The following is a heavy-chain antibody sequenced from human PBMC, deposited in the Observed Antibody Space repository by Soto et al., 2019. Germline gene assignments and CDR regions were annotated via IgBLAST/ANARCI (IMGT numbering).Heavy chain of an antibody. Sequence: SETLSLTCAVYGGSFSGYYWSWIRQPPGKGLEWIGEINHSGSTNYNPSLKSRVTISVDTSKNQFSLKLSSVTAADTAVYYCARGGTIFGVVNSNWFDPWGQGTLVTVSS. V-gene: IGHV4-34*01. D-gene: IGHD3-3*01. CDR3: ARGGTIFGVVNSNWFDP. CDR1: GGSFSGYY. CDR2: INHSGST. J-gene: IGHJ5*02.